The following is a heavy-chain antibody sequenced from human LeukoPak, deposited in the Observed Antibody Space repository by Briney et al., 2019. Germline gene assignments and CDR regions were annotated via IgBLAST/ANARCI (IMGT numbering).Heavy chain of an antibody. CDR2: IGTAGDT. CDR3: ARVGATFDAFDI. D-gene: IGHD1-26*01. Sequence: GGSLRLSCAAPGFTFSSYDMHWVRQATGKGLEWVSAIGTAGDTYYPGSVKGRFTISRENAKNSLYLQMNSLRAEDTAVYYCARVGATFDAFDIWGQGTMVTVSS. J-gene: IGHJ3*02. CDR1: GFTFSSYD. V-gene: IGHV3-13*01.